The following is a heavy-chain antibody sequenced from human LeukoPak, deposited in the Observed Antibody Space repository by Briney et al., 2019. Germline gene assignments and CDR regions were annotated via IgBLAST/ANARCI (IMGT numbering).Heavy chain of an antibody. Sequence: GGSLRLSCAASGFTFNSYAMTWVRQAPGKGLEWVSSITRSSIYKYYADSVKGRFTISRDNAKNSLYLQMNSLRAEDTAVYYCARVRYDGSGYYSISDYWGQGTLVTVSS. CDR2: ITRSSIYK. CDR3: ARVRYDGSGYYSISDY. CDR1: GFTFNSYA. V-gene: IGHV3-21*01. D-gene: IGHD3-22*01. J-gene: IGHJ4*02.